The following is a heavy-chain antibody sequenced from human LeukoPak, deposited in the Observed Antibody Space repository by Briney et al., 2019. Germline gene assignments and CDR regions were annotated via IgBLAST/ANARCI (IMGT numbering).Heavy chain of an antibody. J-gene: IGHJ3*02. V-gene: IGHV1-69*04. D-gene: IGHD2-2*01. Sequence: GASVKVSCKASGGTFSSYAISWVRQAPGQGLEWMGRIIPILGIANYAQKFQGRVTITADKSTSTAYMELSSLRSEDTAVYYCARAPSGYCSSTSCYAGSGAFDIWGQGTMVTVSS. CDR2: IIPILGIA. CDR1: GGTFSSYA. CDR3: ARAPSGYCSSTSCYAGSGAFDI.